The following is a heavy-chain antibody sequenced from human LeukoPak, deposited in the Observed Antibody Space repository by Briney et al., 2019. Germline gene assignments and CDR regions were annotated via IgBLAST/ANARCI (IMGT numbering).Heavy chain of an antibody. CDR3: ARREPGDYGSYYFDY. J-gene: IGHJ4*02. D-gene: IGHD4-17*01. V-gene: IGHV5-51*01. CDR2: IYPGDSDT. CDR1: GYSFTSYW. Sequence: SGESLKISCKGSGYSFTSYWIGWVRQMPGKGLEWMGVIYPGDSDTRYSPSFQGQVTISADKSISTAYLQWSSLKASDTAMYYCARREPGDYGSYYFDYWGQRTLVTVSS.